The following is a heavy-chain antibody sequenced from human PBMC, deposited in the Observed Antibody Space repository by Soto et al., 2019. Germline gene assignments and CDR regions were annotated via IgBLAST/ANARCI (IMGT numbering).Heavy chain of an antibody. CDR2: IYYSGST. J-gene: IGHJ4*02. CDR1: GGSISSYY. D-gene: IGHD6-13*01. CDR3: ARDRRIAAAYFDY. Sequence: SETLSLTCTASGGSISSYYWSWIRQPPGKGLEWIGYIYYSGSTNYNPSLKSRATISVDTSKNQFSLKLSSVTAADTAVYYCARDRRIAAAYFDYWGQGTLVTVSS. V-gene: IGHV4-59*01.